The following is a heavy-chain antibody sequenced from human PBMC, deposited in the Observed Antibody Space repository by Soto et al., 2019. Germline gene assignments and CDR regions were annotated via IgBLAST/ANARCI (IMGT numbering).Heavy chain of an antibody. Sequence: QVQLVESGGGVVQPGRSLRLSCAASGFTFSSYGMHWVRQAPGKGLEWVAVIWYDGSNKYYADSVKGRFTISRDNSKNTLYLQMNSRRAEDTAVYYCARAAGYSSGWYVGFDYWGQGTLVTVSS. V-gene: IGHV3-33*01. CDR3: ARAAGYSSGWYVGFDY. J-gene: IGHJ4*02. CDR2: IWYDGSNK. CDR1: GFTFSSYG. D-gene: IGHD6-19*01.